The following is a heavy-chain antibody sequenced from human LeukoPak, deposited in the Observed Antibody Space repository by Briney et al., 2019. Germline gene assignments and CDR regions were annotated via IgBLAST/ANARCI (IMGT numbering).Heavy chain of an antibody. CDR1: GGTFSSYA. V-gene: IGHV1-69*04. D-gene: IGHD3/OR15-3a*01. J-gene: IGHJ3*02. CDR3: ARGTGYFIIYDAFDI. CDR2: IIPILGIA. Sequence: GASVKVSCKASGGTFSSYAISWVRQAPGQGLEWMGRIIPILGIANYAQKFQGRVTITADKSTSTAYMELSSLRSEDTAVYYCARGTGYFIIYDAFDIWGQGTMVTVSS.